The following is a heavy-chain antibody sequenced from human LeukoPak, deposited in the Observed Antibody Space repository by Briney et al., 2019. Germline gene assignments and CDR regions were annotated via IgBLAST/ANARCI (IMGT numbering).Heavy chain of an antibody. D-gene: IGHD5-24*01. CDR3: TRVGYIDEGIDY. CDR2: IKQDGSKK. Sequence: GGSLRLSCAASEFTFSSYWMTWVRQAPGKGLEWVANIKQDGSKKSYVDSVKGRFTISRDNAKNSLYLQMNSLRAEDTAIYYCTRVGYIDEGIDYWGQGTLVTVSS. J-gene: IGHJ4*02. V-gene: IGHV3-7*04. CDR1: EFTFSSYW.